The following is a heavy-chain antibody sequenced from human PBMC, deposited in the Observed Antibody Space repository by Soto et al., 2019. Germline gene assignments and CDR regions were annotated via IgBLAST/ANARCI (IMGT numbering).Heavy chain of an antibody. CDR1: GFTFSSYA. CDR3: AKEGVLRYFDWLLFYFDY. Sequence: EVQLLESGGGLVQPGGSLRLSCAASGFTFSSYAMSWVRQAPGKGLEWVSAISGSGGSTYYADSVKGRFTISRDNSKNTLYLQMNSLRAEDTAVYHCAKEGVLRYFDWLLFYFDYWGQGTLVTVSS. CDR2: ISGSGGST. J-gene: IGHJ4*02. V-gene: IGHV3-23*01. D-gene: IGHD3-9*01.